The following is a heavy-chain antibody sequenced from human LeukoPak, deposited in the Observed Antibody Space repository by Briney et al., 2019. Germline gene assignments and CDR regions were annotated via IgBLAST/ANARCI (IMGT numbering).Heavy chain of an antibody. Sequence: PSGTLSLTCAVSGGSISSSNWWSWVRQPPGKGLEWIGEIYHSGSTNYNPSLKSRVTISVDKSKNQFSLKLSSVTAADTAVYYCARDSGGYGSSWYPLDYWGQGTLITVSS. CDR1: GGSISSSNW. V-gene: IGHV4-4*02. CDR3: ARDSGGYGSSWYPLDY. J-gene: IGHJ4*02. CDR2: IYHSGST. D-gene: IGHD6-13*01.